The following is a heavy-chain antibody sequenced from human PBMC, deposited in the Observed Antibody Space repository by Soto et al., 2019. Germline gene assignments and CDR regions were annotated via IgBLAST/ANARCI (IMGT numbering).Heavy chain of an antibody. Sequence: QVQLVESGGGVVQPGRSLRLSCAASGFTFRNYGMHWVRQAPAKGLEWVALVWYDGGNKNYVDSVKGRFTISRDNSKNTLYLQMNSLRDVDTAVYYCVRAAGYSGNDYVYYYGMDVWGQGTTVTVSS. D-gene: IGHD5-12*01. CDR3: VRAAGYSGNDYVYYYGMDV. CDR1: GFTFRNYG. J-gene: IGHJ6*02. V-gene: IGHV3-33*01. CDR2: VWYDGGNK.